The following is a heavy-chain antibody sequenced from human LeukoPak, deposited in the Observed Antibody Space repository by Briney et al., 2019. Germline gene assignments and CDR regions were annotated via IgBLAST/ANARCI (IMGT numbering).Heavy chain of an antibody. CDR1: GFTFSGYA. J-gene: IGHJ4*02. D-gene: IGHD2-2*01. CDR2: ISYDGSNK. V-gene: IGHV3-30*04. Sequence: GGSLRLSCAASGFTFSGYAINWVRQAPGKGLEWVAVISYDGSNKYYADSVKGRFTISRDNSKNTLYLQMNGLRAEDTAVYYCASLYCSSTSCPSVDYWGQGTLVTVSS. CDR3: ASLYCSSTSCPSVDY.